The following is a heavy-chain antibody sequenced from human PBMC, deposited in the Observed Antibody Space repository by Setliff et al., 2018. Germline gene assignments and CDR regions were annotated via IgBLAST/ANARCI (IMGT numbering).Heavy chain of an antibody. J-gene: IGHJ4*02. CDR1: GYTFTNYG. V-gene: IGHV1-18*01. CDR3: ARINFYVSSGHYFAPDY. D-gene: IGHD3-22*01. Sequence: ASVKVSCKTSGYTFTNYGITWVRQAPGQGLEWMGWINNYNTNTNYAQKLQGRVAMTTDTSTSTAYMELRSLRSDDSAVYYCARINFYVSSGHYFAPDYWGQGTLVTVSS. CDR2: INNYNTNT.